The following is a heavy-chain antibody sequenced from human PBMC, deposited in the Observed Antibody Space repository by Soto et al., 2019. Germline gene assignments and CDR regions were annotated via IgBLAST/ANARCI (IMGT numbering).Heavy chain of an antibody. CDR2: TYYRSKWYN. D-gene: IGHD2-2*01. CDR1: GDSVSSNSAA. V-gene: IGHV6-1*01. J-gene: IGHJ5*02. Sequence: SQTLSLTCAISGDSVSSNSAAWNWIRQSPSRGLEWLGRTYYRSKWYNDYAVSVKSRITINPDTSKNQFSLQLNSVTPEDTAVYYCARTYAPRSTSCYPRCLFDPCGQGTLVTVSS. CDR3: ARTYAPRSTSCYPRCLFDP.